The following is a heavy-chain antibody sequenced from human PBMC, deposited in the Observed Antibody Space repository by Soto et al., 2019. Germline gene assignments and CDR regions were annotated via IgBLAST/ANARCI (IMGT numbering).Heavy chain of an antibody. CDR1: GDSVSNDY. D-gene: IGHD3-16*01. V-gene: IGHV1-46*01. J-gene: IGHJ6*02. CDR2: ISPFGGAT. Sequence: ASVKVSCKASGDSVSNDYLHWVRQAPGQGVEWLGVISPFGGATAYAQSFKGRFTVTMDRSSTTFYLELSSLRSDDTAVYYCAEGRGGKTVANFGMDVWGQGVTVTVSS. CDR3: AEGRGGKTVANFGMDV.